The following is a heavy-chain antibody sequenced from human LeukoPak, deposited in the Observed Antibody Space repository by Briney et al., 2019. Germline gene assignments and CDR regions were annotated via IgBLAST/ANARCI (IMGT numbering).Heavy chain of an antibody. V-gene: IGHV4-59*01. CDR2: IYYSGST. J-gene: IGHJ6*02. CDR1: GGSISSYY. CDR3: ARDLRITMVRGVDYYYGMDV. Sequence: SETLSLTCTVSGGSISSYYWSWIRQPPGKGLEWIGYIYYSGSTNYNPSLKSRVTISVDTSKNQFSLKLSSATAADTAVYYCARDLRITMVRGVDYYYGMDVWGQGTTVTVSS. D-gene: IGHD3-10*01.